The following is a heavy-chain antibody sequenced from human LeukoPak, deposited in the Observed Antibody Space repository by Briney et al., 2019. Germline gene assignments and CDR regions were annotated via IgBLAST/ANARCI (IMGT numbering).Heavy chain of an antibody. V-gene: IGHV3-30*01. CDR2: ISYDGSNK. J-gene: IGHJ4*02. D-gene: IGHD6-19*01. Sequence: GGSLRLSCAASGFTFSSYAMHWVRQAPGKGLEWVAVISYDGSNKYYADSVKGRFTISRDNSKNTLYLQTNSLRAEDTAVYYCARSRPSSLYSSGLFDYWGQGTLVTVSS. CDR3: ARSRPSSLYSSGLFDY. CDR1: GFTFSSYA.